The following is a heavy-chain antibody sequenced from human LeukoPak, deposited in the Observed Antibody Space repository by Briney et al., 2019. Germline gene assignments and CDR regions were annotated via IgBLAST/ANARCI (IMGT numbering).Heavy chain of an antibody. CDR2: INHSGST. CDR1: GGSFSDYY. J-gene: IGHJ4*02. CDR3: ARRGQWLAPADY. Sequence: SETLSLTCAVYGGSFSDYYWSWIRQPPGKGLEWIGEINHSGSTNYNPSLKSRVTISVDTSKNQFSLKLSSVTAADTAVYYCARRGQWLAPADYWGQGTLVTVSS. D-gene: IGHD6-19*01. V-gene: IGHV4-34*01.